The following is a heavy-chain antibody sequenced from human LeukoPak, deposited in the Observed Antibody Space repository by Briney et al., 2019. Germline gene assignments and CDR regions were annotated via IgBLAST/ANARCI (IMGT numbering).Heavy chain of an antibody. D-gene: IGHD2-2*01. CDR1: GYTFTSYG. V-gene: IGHV1-18*01. CDR3: ARGYCSSTSCYRPNLFDP. J-gene: IGHJ5*02. Sequence: ASVKVSCKASGYTFTSYGISWVRQAPGQGLEWMGWISAYNGNTNYAQKLQGRVTMTTDTSTSTAYMQLRSLRSDDTAVYYCARGYCSSTSCYRPNLFDPWGQGTLVTVSS. CDR2: ISAYNGNT.